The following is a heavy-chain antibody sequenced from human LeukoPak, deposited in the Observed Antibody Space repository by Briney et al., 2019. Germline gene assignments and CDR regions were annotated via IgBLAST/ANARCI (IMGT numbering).Heavy chain of an antibody. J-gene: IGHJ5*02. Sequence: PGGSLRLSCAASGFTFSTYSMTWVRQAPGKGLEWVSYISSSGATVYYVDSVKGRFTISRDSAKTSLYLQMNSLRAEDTAVYYCARDLSGYNWNDPWFDPWGQGTLATVSS. V-gene: IGHV3-48*04. CDR3: ARDLSGYNWNDPWFDP. D-gene: IGHD1-1*01. CDR1: GFTFSTYS. CDR2: ISSSGATV.